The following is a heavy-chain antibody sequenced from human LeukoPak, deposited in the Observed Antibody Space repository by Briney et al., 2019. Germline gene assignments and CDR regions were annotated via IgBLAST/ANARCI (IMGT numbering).Heavy chain of an antibody. CDR3: ARAGRWSGSYFAY. Sequence: PSETLSLTCAVYGGSFSGYYWGWIRQPPGKGLEWIGEINHSGSTNYNPSLKSRVTISVDTSKNQFSLKLSSVTAADTAVYYCARAGRWSGSYFAYWGQGTLVTVSS. CDR2: INHSGST. J-gene: IGHJ4*02. D-gene: IGHD3-3*01. CDR1: GGSFSGYY. V-gene: IGHV4-34*01.